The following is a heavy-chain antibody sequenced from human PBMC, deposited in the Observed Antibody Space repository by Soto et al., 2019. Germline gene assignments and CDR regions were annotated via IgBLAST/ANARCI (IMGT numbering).Heavy chain of an antibody. V-gene: IGHV4-34*01. J-gene: IGHJ6*02. CDR1: GGSFSGYY. CDR2: INHSGST. Sequence: PSETLSLTCAVYGGSFSGYYWSWIRQPPGKGLEWIGEINHSGSTNYNPSLKSRVTISVDTSKNQFSLKLSSVTAADTAVYYCARVRFLEWLPYYYYYGMDVWGPGTTVTVSS. CDR3: ARVRFLEWLPYYYYYGMDV. D-gene: IGHD3-3*01.